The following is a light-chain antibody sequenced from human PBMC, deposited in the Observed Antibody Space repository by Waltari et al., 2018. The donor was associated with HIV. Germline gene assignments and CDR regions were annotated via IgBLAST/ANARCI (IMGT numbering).Light chain of an antibody. CDR1: SSNIGSNT. J-gene: IGLJ3*02. CDR2: SNN. Sequence: QSVLTQPPSASGTPGQRVTIPCSGSSSNIGSNTVHWYQLLPGTAPKLLIYSNNQRPSGVPDRFSGSKSGPSASLAISGLQSEDEADYYCATWDDSLNAWVFGGGTKLTVL. V-gene: IGLV1-44*01. CDR3: ATWDDSLNAWV.